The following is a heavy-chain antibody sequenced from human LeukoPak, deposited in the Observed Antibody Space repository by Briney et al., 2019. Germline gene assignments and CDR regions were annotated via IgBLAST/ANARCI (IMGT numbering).Heavy chain of an antibody. CDR1: GGTFSSYA. V-gene: IGHV1-69*01. D-gene: IGHD3-3*01. J-gene: IGHJ4*02. CDR3: ARAHYDFWSGYHKGDYDY. CDR2: IIPIFGTA. Sequence: EASVKVSCKASGGTFSSYAISWVRQAPGQGLEWMGGIIPIFGTANYAQKFQGRVTITADESTSTAYMELSSLRSEDTAVYYCARAHYDFWSGYHKGDYDYWGQGTLVTVS.